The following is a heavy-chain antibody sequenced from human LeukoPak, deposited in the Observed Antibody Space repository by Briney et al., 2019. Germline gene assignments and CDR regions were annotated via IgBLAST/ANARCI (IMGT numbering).Heavy chain of an antibody. CDR3: ARGSTYYDILTGRNRYYFDY. CDR2: INHSEST. CDR1: GGSFSGYY. J-gene: IGHJ4*02. D-gene: IGHD3-9*01. V-gene: IGHV4-34*01. Sequence: SETLSLTCAVYGGSFSGYYWSWIRQPPGKGLEWIGEINHSESTNYNPSLKRRVTISVDTSKYQFSLKLSSVTAADTAVYYCARGSTYYDILTGRNRYYFDYWGQGTLVTVSS.